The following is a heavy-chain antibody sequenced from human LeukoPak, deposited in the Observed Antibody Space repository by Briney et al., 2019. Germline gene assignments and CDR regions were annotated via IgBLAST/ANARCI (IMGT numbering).Heavy chain of an antibody. CDR3: AKRIQYNWFDP. Sequence: GGSLRLSCAASGFTFSCYAMSWVRHAPGKGLEWVSAISGSGGSTYYADSVKGRFTISRDNSKNTLYLQMNSLRAEDTAVYYCAKRIQYNWFDPWGQGTLVTVSS. V-gene: IGHV3-23*01. J-gene: IGHJ5*02. CDR1: GFTFSCYA. D-gene: IGHD5-18*01. CDR2: ISGSGGST.